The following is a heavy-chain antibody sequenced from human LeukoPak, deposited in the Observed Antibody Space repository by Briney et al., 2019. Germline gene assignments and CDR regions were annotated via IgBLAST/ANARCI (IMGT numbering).Heavy chain of an antibody. Sequence: PGGALRLSCAASGFTFSSYGMSWVRQAPGKGLEWVSSISGSGGSTYYADSVKGRFTISRDNSKNTLYLQMNSLRADDTAVYYCATLRGDYYDSSGYSWPLDYWGQGTLVTVSS. V-gene: IGHV3-23*01. J-gene: IGHJ4*02. CDR3: ATLRGDYYDSSGYSWPLDY. CDR2: ISGSGGST. CDR1: GFTFSSYG. D-gene: IGHD3-22*01.